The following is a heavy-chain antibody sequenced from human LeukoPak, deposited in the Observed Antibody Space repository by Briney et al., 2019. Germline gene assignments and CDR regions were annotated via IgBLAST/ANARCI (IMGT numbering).Heavy chain of an antibody. Sequence: GGSLRLSCAASGFSFTTYWMSWVRQAQGKGLEWVANINQDGTEKYYVDSVKGRFTISRDNGKNSLYLQMNSLRAEDTAVYYCARVLSGRGSLYDYYYYMDVWGKGTTVTISS. CDR3: ARVLSGRGSLYDYYYYMDV. CDR1: GFSFTTYW. CDR2: INQDGTEK. J-gene: IGHJ6*03. V-gene: IGHV3-7*03. D-gene: IGHD3-10*01.